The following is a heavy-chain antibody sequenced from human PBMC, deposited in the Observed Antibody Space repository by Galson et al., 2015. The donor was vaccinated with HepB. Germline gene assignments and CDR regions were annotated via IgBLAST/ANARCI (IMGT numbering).Heavy chain of an antibody. Sequence: SETLSLTCTVSGGSINSYYWSWIRQPPGKGLEWIAYIYYSGSTNYNPSLQSRVTISLDTSKKQFSLKLNSATAADTAIYYCATGSSGWYRSFDIWGQGTMVTVSS. J-gene: IGHJ3*02. CDR1: GGSINSYY. CDR2: IYYSGST. V-gene: IGHV4-59*01. CDR3: ATGSSGWYRSFDI. D-gene: IGHD6-19*01.